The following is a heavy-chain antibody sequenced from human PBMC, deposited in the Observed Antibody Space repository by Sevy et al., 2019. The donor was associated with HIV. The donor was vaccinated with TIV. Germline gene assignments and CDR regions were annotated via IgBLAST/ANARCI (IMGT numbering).Heavy chain of an antibody. CDR3: ARDDCSSLSCHGSLLY. J-gene: IGHJ4*02. CDR2: ISNFNVNT. V-gene: IGHV1-18*01. Sequence: ASVKVSRKASGYTFSSYGISWVRQAPGQGLEWMGWISNFNVNTNNAQKFQGRVTMTTDTSTSTAYMELRSLRSDDTAVYYCARDDCSSLSCHGSLLYWGQGTLVTVSS. D-gene: IGHD2-2*01. CDR1: GYTFSSYG.